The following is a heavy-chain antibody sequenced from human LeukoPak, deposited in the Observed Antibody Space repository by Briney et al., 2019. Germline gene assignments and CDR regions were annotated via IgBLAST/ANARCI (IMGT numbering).Heavy chain of an antibody. CDR2: INHSGST. D-gene: IGHD4-17*01. Sequence: SETLSLTCAVYGGSFSGYYWSWIRQPPGKGLEWIGEINHSGSTNYNPSLKSRVTISVDTSKNQFSLKLSSVTAADTAVYYCAREHGDGMDVWGQGTTVTVSS. V-gene: IGHV4-34*01. J-gene: IGHJ6*02. CDR1: GGSFSGYY. CDR3: AREHGDGMDV.